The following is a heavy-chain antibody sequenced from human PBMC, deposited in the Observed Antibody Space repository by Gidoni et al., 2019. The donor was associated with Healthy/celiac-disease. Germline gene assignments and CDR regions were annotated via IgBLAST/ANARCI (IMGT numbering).Heavy chain of an antibody. D-gene: IGHD3-10*01. J-gene: IGHJ5*02. CDR2: ISGSGGST. V-gene: IGHV3-23*01. CDR3: AKGSFARRFDWFDP. Sequence: EVQLLESGGGLVQPGASLGLSCAASDFTFSSYAMSWVRQAPGKGLEWVSAISGSGGSTYYADSVKGRFTISRDNSKNTLYLQMNSLRAEDTAVYYCAKGSFARRFDWFDPWGQGTLVTVSS. CDR1: DFTFSSYA.